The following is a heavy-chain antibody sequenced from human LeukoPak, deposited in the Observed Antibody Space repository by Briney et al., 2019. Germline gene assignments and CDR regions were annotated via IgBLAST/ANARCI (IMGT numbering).Heavy chain of an antibody. J-gene: IGHJ4*02. V-gene: IGHV3-11*01. D-gene: IGHD2-2*01. CDR2: ISSSGSTI. Sequence: GGSLRLSCAASGFTFSDYYMSWIRQAPGKGLEWVSYISSSGSTIYYADSVKGRFTISRDNAKNSLYLQMNSLRAEDTAVYYCARDREAGTSASRFDYWGQGTLVTVSS. CDR3: ARDREAGTSASRFDY. CDR1: GFTFSDYY.